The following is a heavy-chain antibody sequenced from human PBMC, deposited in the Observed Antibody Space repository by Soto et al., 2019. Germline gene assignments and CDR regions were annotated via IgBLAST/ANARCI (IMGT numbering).Heavy chain of an antibody. Sequence: QVQLVQSGAEVKKPGASVKVSSKASGYTFTSYAMHWVRQAPGQRLEWMGWINAGNGNTEYSQKFQGRVTITRDAPATTAYMEVSSLKSEDTAVYYCARSYYYYYGMDLWGQGTTVTVSS. V-gene: IGHV1-3*01. CDR3: ARSYYYYYGMDL. CDR1: GYTFTSYA. CDR2: INAGNGNT. J-gene: IGHJ6*02.